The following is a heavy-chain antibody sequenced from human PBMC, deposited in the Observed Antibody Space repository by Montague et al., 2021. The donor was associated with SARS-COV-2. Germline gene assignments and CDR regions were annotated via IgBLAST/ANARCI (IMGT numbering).Heavy chain of an antibody. Sequence: SLRLSCAASGFTFSSYGMHWVRQAPGKGLEWVAVIWYDGSNKYYADSVKGRFTISRDNSKNTLYLQMNSLRAEDTAVYYCVRDARGWSYYFDYWGQGTLVTVSS. V-gene: IGHV3-33*01. CDR2: IWYDGSNK. J-gene: IGHJ4*02. CDR3: VRDARGWSYYFDY. CDR1: GFTFSSYG. D-gene: IGHD6-19*01.